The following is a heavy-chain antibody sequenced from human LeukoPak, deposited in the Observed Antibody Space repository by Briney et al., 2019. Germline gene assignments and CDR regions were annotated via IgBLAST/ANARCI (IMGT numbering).Heavy chain of an antibody. Sequence: WGWIRQPPGKGLEWLGSLYYTGNTYYNPSLKSRITLSIDTSKNHFSLKLRSVTAADTAVYYCAREVVGADTYIWGHGTMVAVSS. D-gene: IGHD1-26*01. J-gene: IGHJ3*02. V-gene: IGHV4-39*07. CDR2: LYYTGNT. CDR3: AREVVGADTYI.